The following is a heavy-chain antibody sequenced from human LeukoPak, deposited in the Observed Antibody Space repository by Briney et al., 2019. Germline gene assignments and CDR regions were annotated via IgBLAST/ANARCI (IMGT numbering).Heavy chain of an antibody. V-gene: IGHV4-61*02. CDR1: GDSISSGDYY. J-gene: IGHJ3*02. D-gene: IGHD3-22*01. Sequence: SETLSLTCTVSGDSISSGDYYWSWIRQPAGKGLEWIGRISSSGSTNYNPSLKSRVTISVDTSKNQFSLKLSSVTAADTAVYFCARGPYSYDSSGAFDIWGQGTTVTVSS. CDR3: ARGPYSYDSSGAFDI. CDR2: ISSSGST.